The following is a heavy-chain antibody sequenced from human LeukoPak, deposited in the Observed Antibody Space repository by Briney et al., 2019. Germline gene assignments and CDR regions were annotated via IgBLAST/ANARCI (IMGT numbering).Heavy chain of an antibody. V-gene: IGHV1-69*04. CDR1: GGTFSSYA. Sequence: SVKVSCKASGGTFSSYAISWVRQAPGQGLEWMGRIIPILGIANYAQKFQGRVTITADKSTSTTYMELSSLRSEDTAVYYCARTGYSSGWHAKAFYYYGMDVWGQGTTVTVSS. D-gene: IGHD6-19*01. J-gene: IGHJ6*02. CDR3: ARTGYSSGWHAKAFYYYGMDV. CDR2: IIPILGIA.